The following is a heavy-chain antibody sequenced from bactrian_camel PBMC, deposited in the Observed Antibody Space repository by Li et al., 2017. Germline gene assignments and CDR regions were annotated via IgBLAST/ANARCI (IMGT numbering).Heavy chain of an antibody. V-gene: IGHV3S25*01. Sequence: VQLVESGGGAVQPGGSLRLNCAASGFTFSSYWMFWVRQAPGKGLKWVSTINRDGGTTYYADSVKGRFTCSRDNAENTLSLQMNSLKPDDTAMYYCTTMVYSGPYILFDYWGQGTQVTVS. CDR3: TTMVYSGPYILFDY. J-gene: IGHJ4*01. D-gene: IGHD2*01. CDR1: GFTFSSYW. CDR2: INRDGGTT.